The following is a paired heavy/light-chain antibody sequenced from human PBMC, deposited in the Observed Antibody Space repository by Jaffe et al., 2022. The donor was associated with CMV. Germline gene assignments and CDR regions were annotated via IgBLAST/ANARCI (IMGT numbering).Light chain of an antibody. V-gene: IGLV6-57*04. J-gene: IGLJ3*02. CDR1: SGSIASNF. Sequence: NFMLTQPHSVSASPGKTVTISCTRSSGSIASNFVQWYQQRPGSAPTTVIYEDNQRPSGVPDRFSGSLDSSSNSASLTISGLKAEDEADYYCQSMTVFGGGTMVTVL. CDR3: QSMTV. CDR2: EDN.
Heavy chain of an antibody. V-gene: IGHV3-7*01. Sequence: DVQLVESGGGLVQPGGSLRLSCAASGFNFKNYWMSWVRQAPGKGLEWVANIKQDGSERSYVDSVKGRFTVSRDNAKNFLYLQMNSLRVDDTAVYYCARDLGLGSSPDPLPYNWFDSWGQGILVTVSS. CDR1: GFNFKNYW. J-gene: IGHJ5*01. D-gene: IGHD6-13*01. CDR3: ARDLGLGSSPDPLPYNWFDS. CDR2: IKQDGSER.